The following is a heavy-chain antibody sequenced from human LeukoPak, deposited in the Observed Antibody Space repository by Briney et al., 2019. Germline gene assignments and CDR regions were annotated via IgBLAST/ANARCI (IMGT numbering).Heavy chain of an antibody. J-gene: IGHJ4*02. CDR3: AKDRTPYYDSSGYEFHFDY. CDR2: ISGSGGST. CDR1: GLTFSSYA. V-gene: IGHV3-23*01. D-gene: IGHD3-22*01. Sequence: GGSLRLSCAASGLTFSSYAMSWVRQAPGKGLEWVSAISGSGGSTYYADSVKGRFTISRDNSKNTLYLQMNSLRAEDTAVYYCAKDRTPYYDSSGYEFHFDYWGQGTLVTVSS.